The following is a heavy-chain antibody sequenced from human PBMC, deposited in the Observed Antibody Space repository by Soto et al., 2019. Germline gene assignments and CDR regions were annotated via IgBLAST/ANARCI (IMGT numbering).Heavy chain of an antibody. Sequence: LSLTCTVSGGSISSGGYYWSWIRQHPEKDLEWIGHIYHSGNTYYNPSLKSRLTISVDTSKNQFSLKLSSVTAADTAVYYCARDANTSWHYFDYWGQGTLVTVSS. J-gene: IGHJ4*02. D-gene: IGHD2-2*01. CDR1: GGSISSGGYY. CDR2: IYHSGNT. CDR3: ARDANTSWHYFDY. V-gene: IGHV4-31*03.